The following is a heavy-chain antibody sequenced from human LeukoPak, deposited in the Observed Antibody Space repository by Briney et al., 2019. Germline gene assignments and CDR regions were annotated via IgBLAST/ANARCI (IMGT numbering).Heavy chain of an antibody. CDR2: ISSSGSTI. CDR1: GFTFSSYE. Sequence: GGSLRLSCAASGFTFSSYEMNWVRQAPGKGLEWVSYISSSGSTIYYADSVKGRFTISRDNAKNSLYLRMNSLRAEDTAVYYCAREMPDPTWSGYHDYWGQGTLVTVSS. J-gene: IGHJ4*02. V-gene: IGHV3-48*03. CDR3: AREMPDPTWSGYHDY. D-gene: IGHD3-3*01.